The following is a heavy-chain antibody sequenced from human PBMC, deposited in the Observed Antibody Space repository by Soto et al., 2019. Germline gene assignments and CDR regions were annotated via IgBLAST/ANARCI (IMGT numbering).Heavy chain of an antibody. D-gene: IGHD6-13*01. J-gene: IGHJ4*02. CDR1: GLSISSGDC. V-gene: IGHV4-4*02. Sequence: QVQLQESGPGLVRPSGTVSLTCAVSGLSISSGDCWSWVRQPPGKGLEWIGEIHHSGSTNYKPSLKSRVTMSVVPSKDLFSLTLTSVTAADTAFYYCARDQGSHPGDWGQGTLVSGSS. CDR3: ARDQGSHPGD. CDR2: IHHSGST.